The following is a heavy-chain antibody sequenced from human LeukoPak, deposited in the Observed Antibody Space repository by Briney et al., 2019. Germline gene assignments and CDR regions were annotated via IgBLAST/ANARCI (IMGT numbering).Heavy chain of an antibody. CDR1: GFTFSSYG. CDR2: IRYDGSNK. CDR3: AKDSAAGFGEFSFDY. D-gene: IGHD3-10*01. Sequence: PGGSLRLSCAASGFTFSSYGMHWVRQPPGKGLEWVAFIRYDGSNKYYADSVKGRFTISRDNSKNTLYLQMNSLRAEDTAVYYCAKDSAAGFGEFSFDYWGQGTLVTVSS. V-gene: IGHV3-30*02. J-gene: IGHJ4*02.